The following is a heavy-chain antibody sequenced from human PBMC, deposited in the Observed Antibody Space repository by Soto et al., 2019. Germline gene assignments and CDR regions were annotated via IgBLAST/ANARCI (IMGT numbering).Heavy chain of an antibody. Sequence: GESLKISCKGSGYTFTSYWIGWVRQMPGEGLEWMGVIYPSDSDIRYSPSFQGKVTISADNSKNTLYLQMSSLRAEDTAVYYCAKHFSPYGDYPGYWGQGTLVTVSS. V-gene: IGHV5-51*01. CDR1: GYTFTSYW. CDR3: AKHFSPYGDYPGY. D-gene: IGHD4-17*01. J-gene: IGHJ4*02. CDR2: IYPSDSDI.